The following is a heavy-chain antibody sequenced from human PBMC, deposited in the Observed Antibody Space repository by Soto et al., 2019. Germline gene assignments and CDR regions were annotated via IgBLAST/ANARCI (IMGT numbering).Heavy chain of an antibody. CDR3: VKDRDSNSWPSRDV. CDR2: IIPIFGTA. V-gene: IGHV1-69*13. CDR1: GGTFSSYA. J-gene: IGHJ6*02. Sequence: SVKVSCKASGGTFSSYAISWVRQAPGQGLEWMGGIIPIFGTANYAQKFQGRVTITADESTSTAYMELRSLRSEDTAVYYCVKDRDSNSWPSRDVWGPGTTVTVSS. D-gene: IGHD3-22*01.